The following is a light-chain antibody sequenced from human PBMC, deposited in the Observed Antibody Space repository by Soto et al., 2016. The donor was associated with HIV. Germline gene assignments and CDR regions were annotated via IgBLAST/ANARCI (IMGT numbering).Light chain of an antibody. Sequence: DIQLTQSPSFLSASVGDRVTITCRASQGISSYLAWYQQKPGKAPKLLIYAASTLQSGVPSRFSGSGSGTEFTLTISSLQPEDFATYYCQQGHSVPYTFGQGTNLEIK. V-gene: IGKV1-9*01. CDR3: QQGHSVPYT. J-gene: IGKJ2*01. CDR1: QGISSY. CDR2: AAS.